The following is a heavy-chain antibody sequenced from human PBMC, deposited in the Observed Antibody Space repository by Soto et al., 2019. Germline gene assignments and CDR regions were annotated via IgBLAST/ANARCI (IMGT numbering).Heavy chain of an antibody. CDR1: RFSCNSDA. CDR2: ISYDGSNK. D-gene: IGHD2-15*01. Sequence: GGSAGISRAAARFSCNSDAMQWARLAPGKGLEWVAVISYDGSNKYYGDSVKGRFTISRDNSKNTLYLQMNSLRAEDTAVYYCAKFVVEAARYDFSAMYLW. J-gene: IGHJ2*01. CDR3: AKFVVEAARYDFSAMYL. V-gene: IGHV3-30*18.